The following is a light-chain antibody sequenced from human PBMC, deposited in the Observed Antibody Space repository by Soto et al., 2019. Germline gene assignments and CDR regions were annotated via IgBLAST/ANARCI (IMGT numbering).Light chain of an antibody. CDR2: QYN. V-gene: IGLV3-1*01. J-gene: IGLJ2*01. Sequence: SYELTQPPSVSVSPGQTASISCSGDKLGDKYVCWYQQKPGQSPVLVIYQYNKRPSGIPERFSGSNSENTATLTISGTQAMDEADYYCQAWDSGVVFGGGTKLTVL. CDR1: KLGDKY. CDR3: QAWDSGVV.